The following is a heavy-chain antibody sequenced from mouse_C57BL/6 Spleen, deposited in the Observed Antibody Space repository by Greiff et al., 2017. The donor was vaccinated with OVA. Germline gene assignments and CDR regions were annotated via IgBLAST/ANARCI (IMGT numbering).Heavy chain of an antibody. CDR2: INYDGSST. CDR1: GFTFSDYY. J-gene: IGHJ2*01. Sequence: EVKLMESEGGLVQPGSSMKLSCTASGFTFSDYYMAWVRQVPEKGLEWVANINYDGSSTYYLDSLKSHFIISRDNAKNILYLQMSSLKSEDTATYYCARVEYALDYWGQGTTLTVSS. V-gene: IGHV5-16*01. CDR3: ARVEYALDY. D-gene: IGHD5-2*01.